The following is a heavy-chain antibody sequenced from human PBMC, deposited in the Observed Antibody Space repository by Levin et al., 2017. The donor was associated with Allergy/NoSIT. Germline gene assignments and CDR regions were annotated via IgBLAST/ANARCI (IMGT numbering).Heavy chain of an antibody. J-gene: IGHJ6*02. V-gene: IGHV1-69*01. CDR1: GGTFSSYA. CDR3: ATTYSSSSEAYYYDGMDG. CDR2: IIPIFGTA. D-gene: IGHD6-6*01. Sequence: KISCKASGGTFSSYANSWVRQAPGQGLEWMGGIIPIFGTANYAQMFQGRVTITADESTSTAYMELSSLRSEDTAVYYCATTYSSSSEAYYYDGMDGWGQGTTVTVSS.